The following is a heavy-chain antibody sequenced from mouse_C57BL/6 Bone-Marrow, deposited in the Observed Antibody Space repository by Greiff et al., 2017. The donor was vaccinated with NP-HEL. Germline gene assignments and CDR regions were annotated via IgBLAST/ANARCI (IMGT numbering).Heavy chain of an antibody. Sequence: EVKLVESEGGLVQPGSSMKLSCTASGFTFSDYYMAWVRQVPEKGLEWVANINYDGSSTYYLDSLKSRFIISRDNAKNILYLQMSSLKSEDTATYYCARGPAYYYSSSFDYWGQGTTLTVSS. D-gene: IGHD1-1*01. V-gene: IGHV5-16*01. J-gene: IGHJ2*01. CDR1: GFTFSDYY. CDR2: INYDGSST. CDR3: ARGPAYYYSSSFDY.